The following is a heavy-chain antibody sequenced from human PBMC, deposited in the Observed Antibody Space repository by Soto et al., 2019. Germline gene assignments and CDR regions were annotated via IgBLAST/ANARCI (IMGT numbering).Heavy chain of an antibody. Sequence: SETLSVTCAVLGGSFSGYYWSRIRQPPGKGLEWIGEINHSGSTNYNPSLKSRVTISVDTSKNQFSLKLSSVTAADTAVYYCARAQYYDFWSGYYTQIYYYMDVWGKGTTVTVSS. V-gene: IGHV4-34*01. CDR3: ARAQYYDFWSGYYTQIYYYMDV. D-gene: IGHD3-3*01. J-gene: IGHJ6*03. CDR1: GGSFSGYY. CDR2: INHSGST.